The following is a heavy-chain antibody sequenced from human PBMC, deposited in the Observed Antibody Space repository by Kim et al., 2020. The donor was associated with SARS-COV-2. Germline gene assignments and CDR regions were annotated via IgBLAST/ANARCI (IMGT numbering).Heavy chain of an antibody. CDR2: ISSSSSYI. CDR3: ARDLSGSYLRTLDY. J-gene: IGHJ4*02. D-gene: IGHD1-26*01. CDR1: GFTFSSYS. Sequence: GGSLRLSCAASGFTFSSYSMNWVRQAPGKGLEWVSSISSSSSYIYYADSVKGRFTISRDNAKNSLYLQMNSLRAEDTAVYYCARDLSGSYLRTLDYWGQGTLVTVSS. V-gene: IGHV3-21*01.